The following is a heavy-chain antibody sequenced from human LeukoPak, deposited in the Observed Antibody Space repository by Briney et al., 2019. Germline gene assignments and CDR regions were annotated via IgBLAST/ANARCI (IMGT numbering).Heavy chain of an antibody. CDR3: AKGGYSYGPMYYFDY. Sequence: GRSLRLSCAASGFTFSTYAMHWVRQAPGKGLEWVAHMSYDEGTKYYADSVKGRFTISRDNSKNTLYLQMNSLRAEDTAVYYCAKGGYSYGPMYYFDYWGQGTLVTVSS. CDR1: GFTFSTYA. J-gene: IGHJ4*02. D-gene: IGHD5-18*01. CDR2: MSYDEGTK. V-gene: IGHV3-30-3*01.